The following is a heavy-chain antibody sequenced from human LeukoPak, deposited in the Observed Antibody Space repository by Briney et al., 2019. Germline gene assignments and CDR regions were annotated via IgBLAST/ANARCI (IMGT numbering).Heavy chain of an antibody. CDR1: GFTFSSYW. V-gene: IGHV3-7*03. J-gene: IGHJ4*02. CDR2: IKQDGSER. CDR3: AREYSSDWPTRFDY. D-gene: IGHD6-19*01. Sequence: PGGSLRLSCAASGFTFSSYWMTWVRQAPGKGLEWVATIKQDGSERYYVDSVKGRFSISRDNARNSLYLQMNSLRGDDTAVYYCAREYSSDWPTRFDYWGQGTLVTVSS.